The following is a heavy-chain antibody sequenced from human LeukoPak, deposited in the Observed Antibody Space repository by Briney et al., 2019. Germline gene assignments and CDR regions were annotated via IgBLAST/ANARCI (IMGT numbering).Heavy chain of an antibody. CDR3: ARGWGQWGLAWGFDI. Sequence: ASVKVSCKASGYTFTSYDINWVRQATGQGLEWMGWMHPNSGNTGYAQKFQGRVTMTRNTSISTTYMELSSLRSEDTAVYYCARGWGQWGLAWGFDIWGQGTMVTVSS. D-gene: IGHD1-26*01. CDR2: MHPNSGNT. V-gene: IGHV1-8*01. J-gene: IGHJ3*02. CDR1: GYTFTSYD.